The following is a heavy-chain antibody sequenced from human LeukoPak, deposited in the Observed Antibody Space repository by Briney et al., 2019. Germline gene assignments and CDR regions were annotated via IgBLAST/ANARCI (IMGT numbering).Heavy chain of an antibody. D-gene: IGHD6-19*01. V-gene: IGHV4-34*01. Sequence: SETLSLTCAVYGGSFSGYYWSWIRQPPGKGLEWIGEIDHSGSTNYNPSLKSRVTISVDTSKNQFSLKLSSVTAADTAVYYCARGVTVAGTVLDWFDPWGQGTLVTVSS. CDR1: GGSFSGYY. CDR2: IDHSGST. J-gene: IGHJ5*02. CDR3: ARGVTVAGTVLDWFDP.